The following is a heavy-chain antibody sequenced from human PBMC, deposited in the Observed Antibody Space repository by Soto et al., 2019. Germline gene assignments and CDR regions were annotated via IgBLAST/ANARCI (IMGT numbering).Heavy chain of an antibody. CDR1: GYAFGDYD. D-gene: IGHD1-1*01. V-gene: IGHV1-8*01. CDR3: ARMATYGTLNWFDP. CDR2: MNPNSANT. Sequence: QVQLVQSGAEVQRPGASVKVSCRASGYAFGDYDISWVRQAPGQGLEWMGWMNPNSANTGYAQKFQGRVSMTRDMSISTAYMELSGLRPEDTAIYYCARMATYGTLNWFDPWGQGALVTVSS. J-gene: IGHJ5*02.